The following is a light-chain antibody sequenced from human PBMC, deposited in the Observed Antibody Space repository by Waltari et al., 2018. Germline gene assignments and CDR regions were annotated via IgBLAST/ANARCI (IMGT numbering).Light chain of an antibody. CDR1: SSDIGSYDA. Sequence: QAAPTQPRSVSGSPGQSVTISCSGTSSDIGSYDAVSWYQQHPGKAPNLVIYEVSNRPSGVSDRFSGSKSGNTPSLSISGLQAEDEADYYCSTYAGSHTYVFGVGTRLTVL. J-gene: IGLJ1*01. V-gene: IGLV2-11*01. CDR3: STYAGSHTYV. CDR2: EVS.